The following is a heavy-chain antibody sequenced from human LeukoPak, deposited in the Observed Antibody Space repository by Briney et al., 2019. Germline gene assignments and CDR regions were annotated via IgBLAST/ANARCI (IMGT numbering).Heavy chain of an antibody. CDR3: AKSVSGNYYYYGLDV. J-gene: IGHJ6*02. Sequence: GRSLRLSCAASGFTFSTYGMHWVRQAPGKGLEWVAVISYDGSNEYYADSVKGRFTISRDNAKNSLYLQMNSLRAEDTALYYCAKSVSGNYYYYGLDVWGQGTTVTVSS. CDR2: ISYDGSNE. CDR1: GFTFSTYG. V-gene: IGHV3-30*18.